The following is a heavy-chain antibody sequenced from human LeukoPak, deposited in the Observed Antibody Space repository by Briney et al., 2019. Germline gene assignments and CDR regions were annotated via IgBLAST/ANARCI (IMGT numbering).Heavy chain of an antibody. V-gene: IGHV4-59*08. Sequence: SETLSLPCTVSGGSISSYYWSWIRQPPGKGLEWIGYIYYSESTNYNPSLKSRVTISVDTSKNQFSLKLSSVTAADTAVYYCARNYWGVLDYWGQGTLVTVSS. D-gene: IGHD3-16*01. J-gene: IGHJ4*02. CDR3: ARNYWGVLDY. CDR1: GGSISSYY. CDR2: IYYSEST.